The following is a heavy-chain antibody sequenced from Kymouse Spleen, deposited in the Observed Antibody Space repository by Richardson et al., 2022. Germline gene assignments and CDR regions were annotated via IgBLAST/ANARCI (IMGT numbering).Heavy chain of an antibody. J-gene: IGHJ4*02. V-gene: IGHV3-9*01. CDR1: GFTFDDYA. Sequence: EVQLVESGGGLVQPGRSLRLSCAASGFTFDDYAMHWVRQAPGKGLEWVSGISWNSGSIGYADSVKGRFTISRDNAKNSLYLQMNSLRAEDTALYYCARSPHYYDSSGLDYWGQGTLVTVSS. CDR3: ARSPHYYDSSGLDY. CDR2: ISWNSGSI. D-gene: IGHD3-22*01.